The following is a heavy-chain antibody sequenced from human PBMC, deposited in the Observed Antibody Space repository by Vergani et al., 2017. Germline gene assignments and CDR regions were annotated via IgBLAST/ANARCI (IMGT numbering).Heavy chain of an antibody. V-gene: IGHV4-39*07. CDR2: IYYSGST. J-gene: IGHJ3*02. CDR1: GGSISSHY. CDR3: ARAIVDSDAFDI. Sequence: QVQLQESGPGLVKPSETLSLTCTVSGGSISSHYWGWIRQPPGKGLEWIGSIYYSGSTYYNPSLKSRVTISVDTSKNQFSLKLSSVTAADTAVYYCARAIVDSDAFDIWGQGTMVTVSS. D-gene: IGHD1-26*01.